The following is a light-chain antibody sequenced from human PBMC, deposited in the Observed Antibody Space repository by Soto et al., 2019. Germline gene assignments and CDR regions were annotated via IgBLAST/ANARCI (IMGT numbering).Light chain of an antibody. J-gene: IGKJ4*01. V-gene: IGKV1-5*03. CDR2: RAS. CDR3: QQYNSYSLT. CDR1: QSISSW. Sequence: DIQMTQSPSTLSASVGDRVTITCRASQSISSWLAWYQQKPGKAPKLLIYRASSLQSGVPSRFSGSGSGTEFNLPISSLQPDDFATYYCQQYNSYSLTFGGGTKVEIK.